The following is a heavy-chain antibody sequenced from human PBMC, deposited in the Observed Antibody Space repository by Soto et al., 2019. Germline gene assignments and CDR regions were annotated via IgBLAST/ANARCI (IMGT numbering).Heavy chain of an antibody. CDR3: ARAALYGYDY. CDR2: ISSTGRNI. V-gene: IGHV3-48*02. CDR1: GFTFRDYG. D-gene: IGHD6-25*01. J-gene: IGHJ4*02. Sequence: GGSLRLSCAASGFTFRDYGMNWVRQAPGRGLEWVAYISSTGRNIYNADSVKGRFTISRDNAKNSLYLQMNSLRDEDTAVYYCARAALYGYDYWGQGTLVTVSS.